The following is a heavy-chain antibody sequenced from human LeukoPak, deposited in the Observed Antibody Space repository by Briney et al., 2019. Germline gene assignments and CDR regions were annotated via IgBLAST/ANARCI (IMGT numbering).Heavy chain of an antibody. D-gene: IGHD1-7*01. V-gene: IGHV1-2*02. CDR2: INPNSGGT. J-gene: IGHJ3*02. CDR1: GYTCTGYY. CDR3: ARVWFRELPQFDI. Sequence: ASVKVSCKASGYTCTGYYMHWVRQAPGQGLEWMGWINPNSGGTNYAQKFQGRVTMTRDTSISTAYMELSRLRSDDTAVYYCARVWFRELPQFDIWGQGTMVTVSS.